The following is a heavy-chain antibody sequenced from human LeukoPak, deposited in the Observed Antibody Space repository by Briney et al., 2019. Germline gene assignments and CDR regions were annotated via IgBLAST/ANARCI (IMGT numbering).Heavy chain of an antibody. CDR3: AGARGWEFSS. V-gene: IGHV3-7*01. Sequence: GGSLRLSCVASGFTFSSYWMTWVRQQPGKRLEWVANINQDGGAKYYLDSVKGRFTTSRDNAKNSLFLQMNSLRAEDTAVYYCAGARGWEFSSWGQGTLVTVSS. CDR1: GFTFSSYW. D-gene: IGHD1-26*01. J-gene: IGHJ5*02. CDR2: INQDGGAK.